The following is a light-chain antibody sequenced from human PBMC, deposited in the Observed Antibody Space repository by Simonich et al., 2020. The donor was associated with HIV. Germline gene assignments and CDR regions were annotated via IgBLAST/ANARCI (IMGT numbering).Light chain of an antibody. J-gene: IGKJ1*01. CDR3: QQYYSTPPT. CDR1: RSVLYSSNNKNY. Sequence: DIVMTQSPDSLAVSLGERATINCKSSRSVLYSSNNKNYLAWYQQNPGQPPNLLIYWASTRESGVPDRFSASWSGTDFTLTISSLQAEDVAIYYCQQYYSTPPTFGQGTKVEIK. V-gene: IGKV4-1*01. CDR2: WAS.